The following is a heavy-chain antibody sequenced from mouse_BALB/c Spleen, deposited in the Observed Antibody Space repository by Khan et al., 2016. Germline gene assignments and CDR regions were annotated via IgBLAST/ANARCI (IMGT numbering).Heavy chain of an antibody. CDR2: ISYSGST. D-gene: IGHD1-1*01. J-gene: IGHJ2*01. CDR1: GYSITSDYV. CDR3: ARYYYGSSYFDY. Sequence: QLVESGPGLVKPSQSLSLTCTVTGYSITSDYVWNWIRQFPGNKLEWMGYISYSGSTSYNPSLKSRISITRDTSKNQFFLQLNSVTTEDTATYYCARYYYGSSYFDYWGQGTTLTVSS. V-gene: IGHV3-2*02.